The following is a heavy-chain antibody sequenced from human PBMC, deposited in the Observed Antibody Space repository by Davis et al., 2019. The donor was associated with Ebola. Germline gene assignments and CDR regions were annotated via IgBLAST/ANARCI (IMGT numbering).Heavy chain of an antibody. CDR3: AASAGTVGKFDY. CDR1: GYIFTSYA. V-gene: IGHV1-58*02. D-gene: IGHD1-14*01. J-gene: IGHJ4*01. Sequence: SVKVSCKASGYIFTSYAMHWVRQAPGQRLEWMGWIVVGSGNTNYAQKFQGRVTITRDMSTSTSYLDLSNLRSEDTAVYYWAASAGTVGKFDYWGQGTLVTVSS. CDR2: IVVGSGNT.